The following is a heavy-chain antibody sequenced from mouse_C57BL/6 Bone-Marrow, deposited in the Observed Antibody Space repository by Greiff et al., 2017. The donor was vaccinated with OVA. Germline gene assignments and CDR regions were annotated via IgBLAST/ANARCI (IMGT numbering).Heavy chain of an antibody. D-gene: IGHD2-4*01. CDR3: AGVYYDSSWFAY. Sequence: EVKLMESGGGLVQPGGSLKLSCAASGFTFSDYGMAWVRQAPRKGPEWVAFISNLAYSIYYADTVTGRFTISRENAKNTLYLEMSSLRSEDTAMYYCAGVYYDSSWFAYWGQGTLVTVSA. V-gene: IGHV5-15*01. J-gene: IGHJ3*01. CDR1: GFTFSDYG. CDR2: ISNLAYSI.